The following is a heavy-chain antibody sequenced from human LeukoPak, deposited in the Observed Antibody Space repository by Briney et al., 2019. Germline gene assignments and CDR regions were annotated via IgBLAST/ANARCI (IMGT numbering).Heavy chain of an antibody. CDR2: IYPGDSDT. CDR3: ARFVGACSGGSCYSDY. V-gene: IGHV5-51*01. D-gene: IGHD2-15*01. J-gene: IGHJ4*02. Sequence: GESLKISCKGSRYRFTSYWIGWVRPMPGKGLEWMGIIYPGDSDTRYSPSFQGQVTISADKSISTAYLQWNSLKASDTATYYCARFVGACSGGSCYSDYWGQGTLVTVSS. CDR1: RYRFTSYW.